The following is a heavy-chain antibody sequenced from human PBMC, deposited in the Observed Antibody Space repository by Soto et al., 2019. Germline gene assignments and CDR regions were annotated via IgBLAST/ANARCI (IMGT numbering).Heavy chain of an antibody. D-gene: IGHD5-12*01. Sequence: ASVKVSCKASAGTFSSYTISWVRQAPGQGLEWMGRIIPILGIANYAQKFQGRVTITADKSTSTAYMELSSLRSEDTAVYYCAREGVVVATIFLQDAFDIWGQGTMVTVSS. CDR1: AGTFSSYT. J-gene: IGHJ3*02. CDR2: IIPILGIA. V-gene: IGHV1-69*04. CDR3: AREGVVVATIFLQDAFDI.